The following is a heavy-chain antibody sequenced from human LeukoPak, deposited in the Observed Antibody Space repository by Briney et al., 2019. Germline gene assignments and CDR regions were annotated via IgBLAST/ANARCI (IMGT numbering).Heavy chain of an antibody. D-gene: IGHD2-21*02. CDR3: AKDPYCGGDCYGDYFDY. V-gene: IGHV3-23*01. J-gene: IGHJ4*02. CDR1: GFTFSSYA. CDR2: ISGSGGST. Sequence: GGSLRLSCAASGFTFSSYAVSWVRQAPGKGLEWVSAISGSGGSTYYADSVKGRFTISRDNSKNTLYLQMNSLRAEDTAVYYCAKDPYCGGDCYGDYFDYWGQGTLVTVSS.